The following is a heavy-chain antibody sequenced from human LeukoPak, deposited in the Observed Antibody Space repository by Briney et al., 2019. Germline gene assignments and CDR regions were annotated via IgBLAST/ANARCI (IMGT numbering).Heavy chain of an antibody. CDR1: GGSISGHY. CDR3: ARDLLSTAGYFDY. V-gene: IGHV4-59*11. Sequence: SETLSLTCTVSGGSISGHYWSWIRQPPGKGLEWIGYIYYSGSTNYNPSLKSRVTISVDTSKNQFSLNLSSVTAADTAVYYCARDLLSTAGYFDYWGQGTLVTVSS. D-gene: IGHD6-19*01. J-gene: IGHJ4*02. CDR2: IYYSGST.